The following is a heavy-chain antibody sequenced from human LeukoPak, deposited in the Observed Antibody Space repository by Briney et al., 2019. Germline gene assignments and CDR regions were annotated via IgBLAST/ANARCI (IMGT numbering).Heavy chain of an antibody. V-gene: IGHV3-48*01. Sequence: GGSPRLSCAASGFTFSSYSMNWVRQAPGKGLGWVSYISSSSSTIYYADSVKGRFTISRDNAKNSLYLQMNSLRVEDTAVYYCARGYCSSTSCYTFDYWGQGTLVTVSS. CDR1: GFTFSSYS. D-gene: IGHD2-2*02. J-gene: IGHJ4*02. CDR2: ISSSSSTI. CDR3: ARGYCSSTSCYTFDY.